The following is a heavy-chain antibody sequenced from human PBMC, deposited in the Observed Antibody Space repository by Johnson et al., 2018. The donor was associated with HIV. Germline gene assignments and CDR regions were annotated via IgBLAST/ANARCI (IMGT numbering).Heavy chain of an antibody. CDR1: GFTFSNAW. CDR2: IKSKTDGGTT. V-gene: IGHV3-15*01. CDR3: TTAIVIDAFDI. J-gene: IGHJ3*02. Sequence: VQLVESGGGVVQPGRSLRLSCVASGFTFSNAWMSWVRQAPGKGLEWVGRIKSKTDGGTTDYAAPVKGRFTISRDDSKNTLYLQMNSLTTEDTAVYYCTTAIVIDAFDIWGQGTMVTVSS. D-gene: IGHD3-16*02.